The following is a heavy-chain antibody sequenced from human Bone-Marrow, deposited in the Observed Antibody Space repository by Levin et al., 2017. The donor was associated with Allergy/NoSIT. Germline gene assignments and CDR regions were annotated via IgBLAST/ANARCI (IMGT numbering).Heavy chain of an antibody. J-gene: IGHJ4*02. CDR1: GFTFSYYW. V-gene: IGHV3-74*01. D-gene: IGHD3-22*01. CDR2: ITSDGSST. CDR3: ASPYDSYDSGGY. Sequence: PGGSLRLSCAASGFTFSYYWMYWVRQAPGKGLVWVSRITSDGSSTIYADSVKGRFTISRDNAKNTLYLQMNRLGTEETAVYYCASPYDSYDSGGYWGQGTLVTVSS.